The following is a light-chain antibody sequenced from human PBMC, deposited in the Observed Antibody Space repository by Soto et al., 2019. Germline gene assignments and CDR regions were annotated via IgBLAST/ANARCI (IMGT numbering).Light chain of an antibody. CDR3: SSYAGSSNYV. CDR2: EVS. J-gene: IGLJ1*01. V-gene: IGLV2-8*01. CDR1: SSDVGGYSY. Sequence: QSALTQPPSASGSPGQSVTISCTGTSSDVGGYSYVSWYQQHPGKAPKLMIYEVSKRPSGVPDRFSGSKSGNTASLTVSGLQTEDEADYYCSSYAGSSNYVFGTGTKLTVL.